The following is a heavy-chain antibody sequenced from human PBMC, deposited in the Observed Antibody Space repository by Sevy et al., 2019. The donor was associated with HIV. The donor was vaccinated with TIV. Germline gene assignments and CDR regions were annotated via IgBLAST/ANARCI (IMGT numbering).Heavy chain of an antibody. CDR3: AKEGTTMVQGVIIRPDNWFDP. Sequence: GGSLRLSCAASGFTFSSYAMSWVRQAPGKGLEWVSAISGSGGSTYYAESVKGRFTISRDNSKNTLYLQMNSLRAEDTAVYYGAKEGTTMVQGVIIRPDNWFDPWGQGTLVTVSS. V-gene: IGHV3-23*01. CDR2: ISGSGGST. D-gene: IGHD3-10*01. J-gene: IGHJ5*02. CDR1: GFTFSSYA.